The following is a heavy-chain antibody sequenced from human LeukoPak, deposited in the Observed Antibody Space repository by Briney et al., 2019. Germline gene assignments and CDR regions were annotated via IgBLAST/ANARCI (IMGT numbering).Heavy chain of an antibody. CDR2: IQSETDGGTT. V-gene: IGHV3-15*01. J-gene: IGHJ4*02. Sequence: GGSLRLSCAASGFTFSHAWMTWVRQAPGKGLEWIGRIQSETDGGTTDYAAPVKGRFTISRDDSKNMLYLQMNSLKNEDTAVYYCTTSPQWLENWGQGTLVTVSP. D-gene: IGHD6-19*01. CDR1: GFTFSHAW. CDR3: TTSPQWLEN.